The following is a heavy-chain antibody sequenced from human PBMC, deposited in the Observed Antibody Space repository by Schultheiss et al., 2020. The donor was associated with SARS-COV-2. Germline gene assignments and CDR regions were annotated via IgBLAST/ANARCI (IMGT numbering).Heavy chain of an antibody. J-gene: IGHJ4*02. D-gene: IGHD5-18*01. Sequence: GESLKISCAASGFTFSDYYMNWVRQAPGKGLEWVSSISSSSTIYYADSVKGRFTISRDNSKETLYLQMNSLRDEDTAVYYCAKGGYAHSREGLDYWGQGTLVTVSS. CDR3: AKGGYAHSREGLDY. CDR1: GFTFSDYY. V-gene: IGHV3-69-1*01. CDR2: ISSSSTI.